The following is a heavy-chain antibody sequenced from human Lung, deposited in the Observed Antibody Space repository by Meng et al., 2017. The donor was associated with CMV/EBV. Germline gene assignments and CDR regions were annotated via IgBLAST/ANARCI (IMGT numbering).Heavy chain of an antibody. Sequence: SWAASGFTFSSYGMHWVRQAPGKWLEWVAFIRYERSSKYYADSVKDRFTISRDNSKNTLYLQMNSLGAEDTAVYYCAKDGLDDVWGQGTTVTGS. CDR1: GFTFSSYG. CDR2: IRYERSSK. J-gene: IGHJ6*01. V-gene: IGHV3-30*02. D-gene: IGHD2-2*03. CDR3: AKDGLDDV.